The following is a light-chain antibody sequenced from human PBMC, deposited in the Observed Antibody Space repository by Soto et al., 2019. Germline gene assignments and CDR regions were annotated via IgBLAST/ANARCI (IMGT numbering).Light chain of an antibody. J-gene: IGKJ2*01. V-gene: IGKV1-5*03. Sequence: DIQMTQSPSTLSASVGDRVTITCRASQTISSWLAWYQLKPGTAPQLLIYKASTLESGVPSRFSGSGSGTEFTLTISSLQPDDFATYYCQQYNTYSYTFGQGTKVEIK. CDR2: KAS. CDR3: QQYNTYSYT. CDR1: QTISSW.